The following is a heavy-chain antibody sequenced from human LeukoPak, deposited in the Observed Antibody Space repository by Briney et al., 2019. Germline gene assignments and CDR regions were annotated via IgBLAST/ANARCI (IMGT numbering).Heavy chain of an antibody. Sequence: GGSLRLSCAASGLTFSSYAMHWVRQAPGKGLEWVAVISYDGSNKYYADSVKGRFTISRDNSKNTLYLQMNSLRAEDTAVYYCARDALSYGSGSYSLNWGQGTLVTVSS. V-gene: IGHV3-30-3*01. D-gene: IGHD3-10*01. J-gene: IGHJ4*02. CDR3: ARDALSYGSGSYSLN. CDR1: GLTFSSYA. CDR2: ISYDGSNK.